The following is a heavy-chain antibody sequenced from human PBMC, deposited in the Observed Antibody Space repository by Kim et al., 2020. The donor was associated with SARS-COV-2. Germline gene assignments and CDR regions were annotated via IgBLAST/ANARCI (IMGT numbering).Heavy chain of an antibody. V-gene: IGHV3-23*01. J-gene: IGHJ5*02. CDR3: VKGIAAS. CDR2: GVST. Sequence: GVSTKYADSVKGRFTISRDKSKNTLYRQMNSLRVEDTAVYYCVKGIAASWGQGTLVTVSS. D-gene: IGHD6-13*01.